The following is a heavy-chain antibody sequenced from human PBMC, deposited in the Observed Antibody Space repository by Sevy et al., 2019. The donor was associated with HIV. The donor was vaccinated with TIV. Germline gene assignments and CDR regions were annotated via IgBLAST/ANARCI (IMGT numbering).Heavy chain of an antibody. J-gene: IGHJ2*01. CDR2: VDH. CDR3: ARGGEGVVPSPVIGLGRWAKYWSFDL. V-gene: IGHV4-34*01. CDR1: GGSFGGFS. D-gene: IGHD3-3*01. Sequence: SETLSLTCAVSGGSFGGFSWNWIRQPPGKGLEWIGQVDHYSPSLKSRFTISLDTSKNQFYLELNSIPAADTAVYYCARGGEGVVPSPVIGLGRWAKYWSFDLWGRGTLVTVSS.